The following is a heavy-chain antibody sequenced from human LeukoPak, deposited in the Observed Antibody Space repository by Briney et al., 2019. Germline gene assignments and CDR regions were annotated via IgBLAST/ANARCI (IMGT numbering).Heavy chain of an antibody. D-gene: IGHD6-13*01. V-gene: IGHV3-23*01. Sequence: GGSLRLSCAASGLTFRTSAFSWVRQSPGRGLEWVSTVGTDSDTHYADSVKGRFTISRDNSKNTVYLQMTGLRADDTAVYYCAKKTPGIHPFDSWGQGTLVTVSP. CDR1: GLTFRTSA. J-gene: IGHJ4*02. CDR3: AKKTPGIHPFDS. CDR2: VGTDSDT.